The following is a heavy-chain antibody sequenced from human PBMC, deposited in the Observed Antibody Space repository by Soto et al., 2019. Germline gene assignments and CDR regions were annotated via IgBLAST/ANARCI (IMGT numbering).Heavy chain of an antibody. J-gene: IGHJ3*02. Sequence: PGGSLRLSCAASGFTFSSYGMHWVRQAPGKGLEWVAVIPYDGSNKYYADSVKGRFTISRDNSKNTLYLQMNSLRAEDTAVYYCAKELRYFDALTPQGAFDIWGQGTMVTVSS. CDR3: AKELRYFDALTPQGAFDI. CDR1: GFTFSSYG. V-gene: IGHV3-30*18. CDR2: IPYDGSNK. D-gene: IGHD3-9*01.